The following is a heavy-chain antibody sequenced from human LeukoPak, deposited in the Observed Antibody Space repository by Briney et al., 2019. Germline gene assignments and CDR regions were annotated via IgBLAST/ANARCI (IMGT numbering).Heavy chain of an antibody. V-gene: IGHV3-48*01. CDR2: ISGSSSTI. D-gene: IGHD3-22*01. CDR3: ARGSTYYDSSGQVPFDY. J-gene: IGHJ4*02. CDR1: GFTFSSYG. Sequence: GGSLRLSCAASGFTFSSYGMHWVRQAPGKGLEWGSYISGSSSTIYYADSVKGRFTISRDNGKNTLYLQMNSLRAEDTAVYYCARGSTYYDSSGQVPFDYWGQGTLVTVSS.